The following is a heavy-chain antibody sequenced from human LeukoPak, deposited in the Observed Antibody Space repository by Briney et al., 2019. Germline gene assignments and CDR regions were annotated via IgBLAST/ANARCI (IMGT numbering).Heavy chain of an antibody. D-gene: IGHD2-15*01. V-gene: IGHV1-2*02. Sequence: ASVKVSCKASGYTFTDYYMHWVRQAPGQGLEYMEWLNPNSGDTNHAQIFQGRVTLTRDTSISTAYMELSSLRSDDSAVYYCAGEYCSGGSCHQGFDFWGQGTLVTVSS. CDR3: AGEYCSGGSCHQGFDF. J-gene: IGHJ4*02. CDR2: LNPNSGDT. CDR1: GYTFTDYY.